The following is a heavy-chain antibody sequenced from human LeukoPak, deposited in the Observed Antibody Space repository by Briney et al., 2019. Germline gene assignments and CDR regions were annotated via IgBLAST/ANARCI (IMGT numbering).Heavy chain of an antibody. Sequence: PGGSLRLSCAASGFTFRSHSMNWVRQAPGKGLEWISYIHSGDSTTYYADSVKGRFTISRDNSKNTLYLQMNSLRGEDTAMYYCARHRGSAWPEARYFDYWGQGTLVTVSS. CDR2: IHSGDSTT. CDR1: GFTFRSHS. J-gene: IGHJ4*02. CDR3: ARHRGSAWPEARYFDY. D-gene: IGHD3-10*01. V-gene: IGHV3-48*01.